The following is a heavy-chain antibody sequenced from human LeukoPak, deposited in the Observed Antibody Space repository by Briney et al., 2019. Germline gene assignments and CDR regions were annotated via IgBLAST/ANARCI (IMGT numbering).Heavy chain of an antibody. V-gene: IGHV4-59*01. CDR3: AGEGDYWHRFDD. CDR1: GASLRGFY. J-gene: IGHJ4*02. CDR2: IFHTGIA. Sequence: SETLSLTCSVSGASLRGFYWTWIRQPPGKGLEWIGNIFHTGIANYNPSLRSRVSISLEASKKQFSPNLRSVTAADTAVYYCAGEGDYWHRFDDWGRGILVTVSS. D-gene: IGHD4-17*01.